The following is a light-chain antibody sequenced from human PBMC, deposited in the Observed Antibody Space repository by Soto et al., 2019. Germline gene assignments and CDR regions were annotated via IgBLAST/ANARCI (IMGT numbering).Light chain of an antibody. CDR1: QSVSSY. Sequence: EIVLTQSPATLSLSPGERATLSCRASQSVSSYLAWYQQKPGQAPRLLIYDASNRATGIPARFSGSGSGTDFTLTISSQEPDDFAVYYCQQRSDWASSFGGGTKVQIK. J-gene: IGKJ4*01. V-gene: IGKV3-11*01. CDR3: QQRSDWASS. CDR2: DAS.